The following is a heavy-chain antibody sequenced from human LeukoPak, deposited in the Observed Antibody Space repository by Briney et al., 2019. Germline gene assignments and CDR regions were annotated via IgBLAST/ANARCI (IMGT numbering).Heavy chain of an antibody. J-gene: IGHJ5*02. V-gene: IGHV3-21*01. Sequence: GGSLRLSCAASGFTFSTYSMNWVRQAPGKGLEWVSSISSTSTYIYHADSVKGRFTISRDNAKSSLYLQMNSLRAEDTAVYYCARAHTVTTNWFDPWGQGTLVTVSS. CDR3: ARAHTVTTNWFDP. CDR1: GFTFSTYS. D-gene: IGHD4-17*01. CDR2: ISSTSTYI.